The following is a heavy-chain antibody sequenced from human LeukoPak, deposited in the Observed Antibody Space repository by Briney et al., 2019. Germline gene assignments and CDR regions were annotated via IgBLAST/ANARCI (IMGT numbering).Heavy chain of an antibody. CDR3: ARAGYSRFVDDLDY. CDR2: ISAYNGNT. CDR1: GYIFTNYG. D-gene: IGHD1-26*01. V-gene: IGHV1-18*01. J-gene: IGHJ4*02. Sequence: ASVKVSFKASGYIFTNYGINWVRQAPGQGLEWMGWISAYNGNTKYTQKLQDRVTMTTDSSTSTAYMELKTLRSDDTAVYFCARAGYSRFVDDLDYWGQGTLVIVSS.